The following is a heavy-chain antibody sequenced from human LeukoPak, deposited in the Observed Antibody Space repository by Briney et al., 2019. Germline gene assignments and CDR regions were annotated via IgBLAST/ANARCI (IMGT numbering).Heavy chain of an antibody. V-gene: IGHV3-7*03. CDR3: ARNNGMDV. CDR1: GFSLSSHW. CDR2: VNRDGSET. J-gene: IGHJ6*02. Sequence: GGSLRLPCAASGFSLSSHWMTWVRQVPGRGPEWVANVNRDGSETYYLDSVKGRFTISKDNAKNSLYLQMNSLRAEDTALYHCARNNGMDVWGQGTTVIVSS.